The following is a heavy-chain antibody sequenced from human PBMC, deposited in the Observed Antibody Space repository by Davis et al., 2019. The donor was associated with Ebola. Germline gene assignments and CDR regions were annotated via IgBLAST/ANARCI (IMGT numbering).Heavy chain of an antibody. D-gene: IGHD6-13*01. CDR3: ARQVGGSSWFE. CDR1: GGSISTNHYY. V-gene: IGHV4-39*01. CDR2: IIFIGRT. Sequence: MPSETLSLTCTVSGGSISTNHYYWGCLRQPPGKGLEWILSIIFIGRTSYSPSLKRRVTTSVDTSKNQFSLKLSSMTAADTAMFYCARQVGGSSWFEWGQGTLVTVSS. J-gene: IGHJ4*02.